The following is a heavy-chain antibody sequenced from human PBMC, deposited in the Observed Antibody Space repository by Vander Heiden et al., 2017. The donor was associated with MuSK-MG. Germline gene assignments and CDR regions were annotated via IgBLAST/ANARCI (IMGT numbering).Heavy chain of an antibody. CDR2: IREDGSEQ. Sequence: RLSCIASGFIYSNYWMTWVRQAPGRGLEWVANIREDGSEQNYVDSVRGRVTISRDNAKKSLYRQMDSLRAEETAVYFCARDDVVTDSNGWYDALDFWGQGTMVTVSS. CDR1: GFIYSNYW. V-gene: IGHV3-7*01. J-gene: IGHJ3*01. CDR3: ARDDVVTDSNGWYDALDF. D-gene: IGHD6-19*01.